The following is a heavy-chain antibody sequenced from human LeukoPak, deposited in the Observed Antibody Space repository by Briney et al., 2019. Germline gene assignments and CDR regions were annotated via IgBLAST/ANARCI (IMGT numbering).Heavy chain of an antibody. Sequence: GGSLRLSCAASGFTFSSYWLHWVRQAPGKGLVWVSRINSDGSSTSYADSVKGRFTISRDNAKNTLYLQMNSLRAEDTAVYYCARDIRDCSSTSCLYYYYGMDVWGQGTTVTVSS. CDR2: INSDGSST. V-gene: IGHV3-74*01. CDR3: ARDIRDCSSTSCLYYYYGMDV. CDR1: GFTFSSYW. J-gene: IGHJ6*02. D-gene: IGHD2-2*01.